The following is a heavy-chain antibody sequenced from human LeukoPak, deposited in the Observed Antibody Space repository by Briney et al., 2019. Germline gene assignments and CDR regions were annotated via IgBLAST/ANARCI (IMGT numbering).Heavy chain of an antibody. D-gene: IGHD4-17*01. CDR1: GGSFSGYY. V-gene: IGHV4-34*01. Sequence: SETLSLTCAVYGGSFSGYYWSWIRQPPGKGLEWIGEINHSGSTNYNPSLKSRVTISVDTSKNQFSLKLSSVTAADTAVYYCARGSTVTPHPFDYWGQGTRVTVSS. CDR3: ARGSTVTPHPFDY. J-gene: IGHJ4*02. CDR2: INHSGST.